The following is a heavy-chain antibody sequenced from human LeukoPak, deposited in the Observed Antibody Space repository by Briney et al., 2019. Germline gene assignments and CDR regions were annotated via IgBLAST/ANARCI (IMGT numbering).Heavy chain of an antibody. Sequence: RRSGPALVKPTQTLTLTCTFSGFSLSTNGMRVSWIRQTPGKALEWLARIDWDDDKIYSPSLKTRLTISKDTSKNQVVLTMTNMDPVDTATYYCARVDTMGAGVDYWGQGTLVTVSS. D-gene: IGHD3-10*01. CDR1: GFSLSTNGMR. CDR3: ARVDTMGAGVDY. CDR2: IDWDDDK. V-gene: IGHV2-70*17. J-gene: IGHJ4*02.